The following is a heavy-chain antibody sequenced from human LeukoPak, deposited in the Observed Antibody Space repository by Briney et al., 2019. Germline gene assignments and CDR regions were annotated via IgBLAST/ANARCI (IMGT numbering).Heavy chain of an antibody. V-gene: IGHV1-2*02. CDR3: AINRYYDSSGPPLGAFDI. CDR2: INPNSGGT. CDR1: GYTFTGYY. J-gene: IGHJ3*02. Sequence: GASVKVSCKASGYTFTGYYMHWVRQAPGQGLEWMGWINPNSGGTNYAQKFQGRVTMTRDTSISTAYMELSRLRSDDTAVYYCAINRYYDSSGPPLGAFDICGQGTMVTVSS. D-gene: IGHD3-22*01.